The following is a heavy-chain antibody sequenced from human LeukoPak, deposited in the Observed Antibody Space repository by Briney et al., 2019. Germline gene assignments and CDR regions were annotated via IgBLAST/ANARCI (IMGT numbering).Heavy chain of an antibody. Sequence: SETLSLTCAVYGGSFSGYYWSWIRQPPGKGLEWIGEINHSGSTNYNPSLKSRVTISVDTSKNQFSLKLSSVTAADTAVYYCARLYSNYVLADYWGQGTLVTVSS. D-gene: IGHD4-11*01. CDR2: INHSGST. J-gene: IGHJ4*02. CDR3: ARLYSNYVLADY. V-gene: IGHV4-34*01. CDR1: GGSFSGYY.